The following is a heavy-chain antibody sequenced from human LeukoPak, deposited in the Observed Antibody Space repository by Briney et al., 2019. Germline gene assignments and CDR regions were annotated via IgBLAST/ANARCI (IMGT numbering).Heavy chain of an antibody. J-gene: IGHJ4*02. D-gene: IGHD3-3*01. CDR1: GFTFSSYW. V-gene: IGHV3-7*01. CDR3: ARDFWGAYRVDFYDY. CDR2: IKQDGSET. Sequence: GGSLRLSCAASGFTFSSYWMSWVRRAPGKGLEWVANIKQDGSETYYVGSVRGRFTISRDNAKNSLYLQMNSLRADDTAIYYCARDFWGAYRVDFYDYWGQGALVTVSS.